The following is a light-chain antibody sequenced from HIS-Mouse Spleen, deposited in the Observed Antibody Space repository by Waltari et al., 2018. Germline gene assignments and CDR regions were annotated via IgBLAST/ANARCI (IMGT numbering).Light chain of an antibody. Sequence: QSALTQPASVSGSPAQSITIPCPGTRSAVGSYNLVSWYQQHPGKAPKLMIYEGSKRPSGVSNRFSGSKSGNTASLTISGLQAEDEADYYCCSYAGSSTLVFGGGTKLTVL. V-gene: IGLV2-23*01. CDR2: EGS. CDR3: CSYAGSSTLV. J-gene: IGLJ2*01. CDR1: RSAVGSYNL.